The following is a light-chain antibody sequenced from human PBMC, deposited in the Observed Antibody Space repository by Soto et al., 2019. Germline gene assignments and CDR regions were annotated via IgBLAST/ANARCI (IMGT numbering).Light chain of an antibody. CDR2: KSS. CDR3: QQYSSYWT. J-gene: IGKJ1*01. CDR1: QDLDKW. Sequence: ILMSQSPSSLSASVGDRVTITCRASQDLDKWLAWYQQKPGRAPNLLIYKSSTLREGVQSRFSGFGSGTEYILTINDLQPDDFATYYCQQYSSYWTFGQGTMVEMK. V-gene: IGKV1-5*01.